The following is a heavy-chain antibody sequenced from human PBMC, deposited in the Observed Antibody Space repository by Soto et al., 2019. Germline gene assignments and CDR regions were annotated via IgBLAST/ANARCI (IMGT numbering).Heavy chain of an antibody. CDR3: AKDRGIAVAEYYFDY. Sequence: GGSLRLSCAASGFTFSSYAMSWVRQAPGKGLEWVSAISGSGGSTYYADSVKGRFTISRDNSKNTLYLQMNSLRAEDTAVYYCAKDRGIAVAEYYFDYWGQGTLVTVSS. V-gene: IGHV3-23*01. J-gene: IGHJ4*02. CDR1: GFTFSSYA. CDR2: ISGSGGST. D-gene: IGHD6-19*01.